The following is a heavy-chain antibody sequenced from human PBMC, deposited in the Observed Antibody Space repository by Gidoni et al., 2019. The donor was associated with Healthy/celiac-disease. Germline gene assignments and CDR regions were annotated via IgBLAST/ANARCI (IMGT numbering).Heavy chain of an antibody. J-gene: IGHJ6*02. CDR2: LDWDDDK. D-gene: IGHD4-17*01. CDR3: ARTGYGELVDYYGMDV. V-gene: IGHV2-70*15. Sequence: QVTLRESGPALVKPTQTLTLTCTFSGFSLSTSGMCVGWIRQPPGKALEWLARLDWDDDKYYSTSLKTRLTISKDTAKNQVVLTTTNMDPVDTATYYCARTGYGELVDYYGMDVWGQETTVTVS. CDR1: GFSLSTSGMC.